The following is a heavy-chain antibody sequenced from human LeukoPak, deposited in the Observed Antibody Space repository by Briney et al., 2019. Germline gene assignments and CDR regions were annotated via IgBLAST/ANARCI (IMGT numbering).Heavy chain of an antibody. Sequence: ASVKVSCKASGYTFTGYYMHWVRQAPGQGLEWMGWINPNSGGTNYAQKFQGGVTMTRDTSISTAYMELSRLRSDDTAVYYCARAAYAVATVGYYYYYMDVWGKGTTVTVSS. D-gene: IGHD5-12*01. CDR1: GYTFTGYY. J-gene: IGHJ6*03. CDR3: ARAAYAVATVGYYYYYMDV. V-gene: IGHV1-2*02. CDR2: INPNSGGT.